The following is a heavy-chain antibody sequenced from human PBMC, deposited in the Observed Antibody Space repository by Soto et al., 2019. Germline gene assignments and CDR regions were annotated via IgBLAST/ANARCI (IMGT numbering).Heavy chain of an antibody. CDR2: IIPIFGTA. Sequence: SVKVSCKASGGTFSSYAISWVRQAPGQGLEWMGGIIPIFGTANYAQKFQGRVTITADESTSTAYMELSSLRSEDTAVYYCARFPLVNSSGKGGYAFDIWGQGTMVTVSS. J-gene: IGHJ3*02. CDR3: ARFPLVNSSGKGGYAFDI. V-gene: IGHV1-69*13. CDR1: GGTFSSYA. D-gene: IGHD6-19*01.